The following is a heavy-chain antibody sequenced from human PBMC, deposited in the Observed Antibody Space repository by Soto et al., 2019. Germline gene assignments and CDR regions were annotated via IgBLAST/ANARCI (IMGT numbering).Heavy chain of an antibody. CDR1: GYTFSSYG. CDR3: AREGYYSGSGTYSPPRYYGMDV. CDR2: ISDYNGNT. D-gene: IGHD3-10*01. V-gene: IGHV1-18*01. J-gene: IGHJ6*02. Sequence: QVQLVQSGAEVKRAGASVKVSCKASGYTFSSYGLSWVRQAPGQGLEWMGWISDYNGNTHYAQKFQGSVIMTTDTSTGTADMEWRSLRSDDTAVYFCAREGYYSGSGTYSPPRYYGMDVWGQGTTVTVSS.